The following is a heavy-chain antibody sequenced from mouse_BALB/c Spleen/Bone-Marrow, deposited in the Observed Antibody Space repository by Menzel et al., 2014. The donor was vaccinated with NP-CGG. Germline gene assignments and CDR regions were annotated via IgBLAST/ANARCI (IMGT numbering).Heavy chain of an antibody. V-gene: IGHV3-8*02. J-gene: IGHJ2*01. CDR2: ISYSGST. D-gene: IGHD1-2*01. CDR3: ATYDGYYFDY. CDR1: GDSITSGY. Sequence: EVKLQESGPSLVKPSQTLSLTCSVPGDSITSGYWNWIRKFPGNKLEYMGYISYSGSTYYNPSLKSRISITRDTSKNHYYLQLNSETAEDSATYYCATYDGYYFDYWGQGTTLTVSS.